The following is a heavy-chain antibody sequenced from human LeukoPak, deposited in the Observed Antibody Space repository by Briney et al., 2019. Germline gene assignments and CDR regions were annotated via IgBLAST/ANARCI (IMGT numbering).Heavy chain of an antibody. J-gene: IGHJ3*02. CDR3: ARAYCSSTSCYAFDI. V-gene: IGHV1-18*04. CDR2: ISAYNGNT. Sequence: ASVKVSYKASGYTFTGYYMHWVRQAPGQGLEWMGWISAYNGNTNYAQKLQGRVTMTTDTSTSTAYMELRSLRSDDTAVYYCARAYCSSTSCYAFDIWGQGTMVTVSS. CDR1: GYTFTGYY. D-gene: IGHD2-2*01.